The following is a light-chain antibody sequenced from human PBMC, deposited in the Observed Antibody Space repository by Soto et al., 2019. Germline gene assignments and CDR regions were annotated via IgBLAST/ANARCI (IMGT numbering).Light chain of an antibody. J-gene: IGKJ1*01. V-gene: IGKV3-20*01. CDR3: QQCGSSPAT. CDR2: GAS. Sequence: EIAFTEFAGTLSLSPRARATLSCRASQSVSNNYLAWYQQKPGQAPRLLIYGASNRATGIPDRFSGSGSATDFTLTISRLEPEDFAVYYCQQCGSSPATFGQGTKVDIK. CDR1: QSVSNNY.